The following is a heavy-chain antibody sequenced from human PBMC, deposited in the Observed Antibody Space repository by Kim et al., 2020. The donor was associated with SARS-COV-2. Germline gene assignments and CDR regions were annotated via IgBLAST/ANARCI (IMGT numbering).Heavy chain of an antibody. D-gene: IGHD5-18*01. J-gene: IGHJ3*02. CDR3: ARDKTNTWIQLWLQHHDAFDI. Sequence: GGSLRLSCAASGFTFSSYGMHWVRQAPGKGLEWVAVIWYDGSNKYYADSVKGRFTISRDNSKNTLYLQMNSLRAEDTAVYYCARDKTNTWIQLWLQHHDAFDIWGQGTMVTVSS. CDR1: GFTFSSYG. V-gene: IGHV3-33*01. CDR2: IWYDGSNK.